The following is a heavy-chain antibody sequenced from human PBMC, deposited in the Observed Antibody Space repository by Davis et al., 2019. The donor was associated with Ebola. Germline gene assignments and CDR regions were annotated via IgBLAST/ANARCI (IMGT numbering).Heavy chain of an antibody. D-gene: IGHD3-3*01. CDR2: ISYDGSNK. V-gene: IGHV3-30-3*01. CDR1: GFTFSNYA. CDR3: AKGYDFWSGYPI. Sequence: GGSLRLSCAASGFTFSNYAMHWVRQAPGKGLEWVAVISYDGSNKYYADSVKGRFTISRDNSKNTLYLQMNSLRAEDTAVYYCAKGYDFWSGYPIWGQGTLVTVSS. J-gene: IGHJ4*02.